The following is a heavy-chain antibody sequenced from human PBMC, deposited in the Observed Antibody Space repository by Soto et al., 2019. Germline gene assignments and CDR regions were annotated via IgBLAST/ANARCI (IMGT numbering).Heavy chain of an antibody. CDR1: GGSFSGYY. J-gene: IGHJ4*02. Sequence: QVQLQQWGAGLLKPSETLSLTCAVYGGSFSGYYWSWIRQPPGKGLEWIGEINHSGSTNYNPSLKSRVTISVDTSKNQFSLKLSSVTAADTAVYYCARVWGPGALWVDYWGQGTLVTVSS. CDR2: INHSGST. CDR3: ARVWGPGALWVDY. D-gene: IGHD3-10*01. V-gene: IGHV4-34*01.